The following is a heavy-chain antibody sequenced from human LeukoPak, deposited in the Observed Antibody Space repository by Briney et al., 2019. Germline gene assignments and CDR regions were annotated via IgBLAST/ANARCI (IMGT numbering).Heavy chain of an antibody. CDR1: GGSISGSL. D-gene: IGHD4-17*01. CDR3: ARGIESYGDYGY. Sequence: SETLSHTCTVSGGSISGSLWSWLRQPPGKGLEWIAYMYNSGSTNYNPSLKSRVTISIDTSKNQFSLKLSSLTAADTAIYYCARGIESYGDYGYWGQGILVSVSS. V-gene: IGHV4-59*01. CDR2: MYNSGST. J-gene: IGHJ4*02.